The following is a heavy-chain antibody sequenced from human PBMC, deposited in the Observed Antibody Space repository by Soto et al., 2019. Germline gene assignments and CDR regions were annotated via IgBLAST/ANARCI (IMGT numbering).Heavy chain of an antibody. CDR2: ISGSGGST. J-gene: IGHJ6*02. CDR3: AKVSRPLTPYSSSPPMGYYYYYGMDV. CDR1: GFTFSSYA. V-gene: IGHV3-23*01. D-gene: IGHD6-6*01. Sequence: GGSLRLSCAASGFTFSSYAMSWVRQAPGKGLEWVSAISGSGGSTYYADSVKGRFTISRDNSKNTLYLQMNSLRAEDTAVYYCAKVSRPLTPYSSSPPMGYYYYYGMDVWGQGTTVTVSS.